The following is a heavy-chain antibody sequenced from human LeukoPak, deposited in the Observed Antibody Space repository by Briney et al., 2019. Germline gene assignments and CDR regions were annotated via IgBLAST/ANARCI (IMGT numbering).Heavy chain of an antibody. V-gene: IGHV4-34*01. Sequence: PSETLFLTCAVYGGSFSGYYWSWIRQPPGKGLEWIGSIYYSGSTYYNPSLKSRVTISVDTSKNQFSLKLSSVTAADTAVYYCARVIPRSGSYNWFDPWGERTLGTVSS. CDR2: IYYSGST. CDR3: ARVIPRSGSYNWFDP. D-gene: IGHD3-10*01. CDR1: GGSFSGYY. J-gene: IGHJ5*02.